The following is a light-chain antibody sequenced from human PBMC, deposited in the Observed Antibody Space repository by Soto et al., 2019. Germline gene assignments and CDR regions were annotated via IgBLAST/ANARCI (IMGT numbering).Light chain of an antibody. CDR1: QSLLHSNGYNY. J-gene: IGKJ4*01. CDR2: LGS. CDR3: MQSLYTFT. V-gene: IGKV2-28*01. Sequence: DIVMTQSPLSLPVTPGEPASISCRSSQSLLHSNGYNYLDWYLQKPGQSPQLLIYLGSNRASGVPDRFSGSGSGTDFTLKISRVEAEDVGVYYCMQSLYTFTVGGGTKVEIK.